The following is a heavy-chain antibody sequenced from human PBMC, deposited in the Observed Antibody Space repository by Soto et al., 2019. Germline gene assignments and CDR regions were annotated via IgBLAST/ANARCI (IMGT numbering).Heavy chain of an antibody. J-gene: IGHJ6*03. CDR3: ARDVRPWGGRDYYYYMDV. CDR2: ISAYNGNT. CDR1: GYTFTSYG. Sequence: ASVKVSCKASGYTFTSYGISWVRQAPGQGLEWMGWISAYNGNTNYAQKLQGRVTMTTDTSTSTAYMELRSLRSDDTAVYYCARDVRPWGGRDYYYYMDVWGKGTTVTVSS. V-gene: IGHV1-18*01. D-gene: IGHD7-27*01.